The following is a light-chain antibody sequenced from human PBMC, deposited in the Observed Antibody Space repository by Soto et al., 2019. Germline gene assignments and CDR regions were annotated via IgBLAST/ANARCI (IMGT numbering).Light chain of an antibody. CDR1: TRDIAGYNY. Sequence: QSVLTQPASVSGSLGQSITISCTGTTRDIAGYNYISWYQQLPGKAPKLMIYQVTNRPSGISNRFSGSKSGKTASLTISGLQAEDEADYYCSSYTSSSTRVFGGGTKLTVL. CDR2: QVT. CDR3: SSYTSSSTRV. V-gene: IGLV2-14*01. J-gene: IGLJ3*02.